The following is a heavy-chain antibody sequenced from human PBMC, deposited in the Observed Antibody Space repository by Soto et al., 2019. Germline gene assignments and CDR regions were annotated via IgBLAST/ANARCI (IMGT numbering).Heavy chain of an antibody. CDR1: GFTFRTYT. Sequence: PGGSLRLSCISSGFTFRTYTMNWVRQAPGKGLEWVSGIRGFSPYTFYAESVKGRFTITRDNAKNSLYLQMNSLRAEDTAVYYCARDRGYDAHDYYDNAMDVWGQGTTVTVSS. CDR3: ARDRGYDAHDYYDNAMDV. V-gene: IGHV3-21*01. D-gene: IGHD3-16*01. CDR2: IRGFSPYT. J-gene: IGHJ6*02.